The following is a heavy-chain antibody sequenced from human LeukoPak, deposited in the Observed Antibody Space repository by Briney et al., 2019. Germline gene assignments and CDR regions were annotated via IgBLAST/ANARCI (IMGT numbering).Heavy chain of an antibody. CDR2: IYNSGRI. CDR3: VRERDVVVLPAAWTPAFDI. V-gene: IGHV4-59*01. CDR1: GASIISSL. D-gene: IGHD2-2*01. J-gene: IGHJ3*02. Sequence: SETLSLTCTVSGASIISSLWSWIRQPPGKGLEWIGYIYNSGRINYSPSLKSRVTISVDTSKNQFSLKVTSVTAADTAVYYCVRERDVVVLPAAWTPAFDIWGQGTMVTVSS.